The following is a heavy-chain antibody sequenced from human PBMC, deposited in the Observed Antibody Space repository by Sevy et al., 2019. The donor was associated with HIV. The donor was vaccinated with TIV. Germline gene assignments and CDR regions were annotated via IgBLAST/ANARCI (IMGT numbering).Heavy chain of an antibody. J-gene: IGHJ4*02. Sequence: GGSLRLSCAASGFTFNNYWMSWVRQAPGKGLEWVAKINKGGSETKYVDSVKGRFTISRDNAQNSLYLQMNSLRAEDTAVYYCANGEAGRGVDIYWGQGALVTVSS. CDR3: ANGEAGRGVDIY. CDR1: GFTFNNYW. CDR2: INKGGSET. D-gene: IGHD3-10*01. V-gene: IGHV3-7*01.